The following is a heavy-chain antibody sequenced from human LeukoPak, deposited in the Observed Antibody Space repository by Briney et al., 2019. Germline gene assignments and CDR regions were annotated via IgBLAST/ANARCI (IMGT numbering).Heavy chain of an antibody. CDR1: GFTFSSYE. J-gene: IGHJ4*02. Sequence: GGPLRLSCAASGFTFSSYELNWVRQAPGKRLEWVSYISSSGNIIYYPDCVKDGFTISRDNAKNSLFLQIIILYANDTADYYYTSRWGTIPFDYWGQGTLVTVSS. CDR2: ISSSGNII. D-gene: IGHD1-7*01. V-gene: IGHV3-48*03. CDR3: TSRWGTIPFDY.